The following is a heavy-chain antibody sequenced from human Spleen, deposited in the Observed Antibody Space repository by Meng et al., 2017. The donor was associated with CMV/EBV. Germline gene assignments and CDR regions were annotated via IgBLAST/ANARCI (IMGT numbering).Heavy chain of an antibody. CDR2: IYYNGGT. D-gene: IGHD5-18*01. CDR1: GGSFSSYY. CDR3: ARGPRGYSYEKDWFDP. V-gene: IGHV4-59*01. Sequence: SETLSLTCAVYGGSFSSYYWSWIRQPPGKGLQWIGYIYYNGGTNYNPSLKSRVTISVDTSKNHFSLKLSSVTAADTAVYYCARGPRGYSYEKDWFDPWGQGTLVTVSS. J-gene: IGHJ5*02.